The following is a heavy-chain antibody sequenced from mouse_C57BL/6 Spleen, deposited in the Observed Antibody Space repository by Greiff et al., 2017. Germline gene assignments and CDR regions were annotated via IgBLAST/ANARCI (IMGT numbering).Heavy chain of an antibody. D-gene: IGHD1-1*01. CDR2: LTPGSGGT. V-gene: IGHV1-54*01. J-gene: IGHJ2*01. Sequence: VQLRQSGAELVRPGTSVKVSCKASGYAFTNYLIAWVQQRPGRGLEWIGVLTPGSGGTNYNEKFKGKATLTADKSSSTAYMQRSSLTSEDSAVDFCARSGDYYGSSFDYWGQGTTLTVSS. CDR3: ARSGDYYGSSFDY. CDR1: GYAFTNYL.